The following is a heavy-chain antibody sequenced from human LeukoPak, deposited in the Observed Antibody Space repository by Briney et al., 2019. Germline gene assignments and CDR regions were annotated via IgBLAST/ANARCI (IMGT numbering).Heavy chain of an antibody. Sequence: GGSLRLSCAASGFTVSSNYMNWVRQAPGKGLEWVSMIYPNGNTFYTDSVKGRFTISRDNSKNTPDLQMSSLRAEDTAVYYCARRGHGYGSPFDYWGQGTLVTVSS. CDR1: GFTVSSNY. V-gene: IGHV3-66*04. J-gene: IGHJ4*02. CDR2: IYPNGNT. CDR3: ARRGHGYGSPFDY. D-gene: IGHD5-18*01.